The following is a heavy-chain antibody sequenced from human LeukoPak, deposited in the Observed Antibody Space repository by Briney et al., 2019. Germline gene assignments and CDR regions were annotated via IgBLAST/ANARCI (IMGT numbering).Heavy chain of an antibody. Sequence: ASVKVSRKASGYSFTAFYIHWVRQAPGQGLEWMGWIHPRSGDTRYAQKFQGRVTMARDTSISTVYMDLSSLGSDDTAVYYCARDGEYGTGSYYRGSFDYWGQGILATVSS. CDR1: GYSFTAFY. CDR2: IHPRSGDT. V-gene: IGHV1-2*02. D-gene: IGHD3-10*01. CDR3: ARDGEYGTGSYYRGSFDY. J-gene: IGHJ4*02.